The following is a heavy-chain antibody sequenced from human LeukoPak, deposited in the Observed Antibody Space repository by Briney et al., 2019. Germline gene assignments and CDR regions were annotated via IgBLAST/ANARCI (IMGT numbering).Heavy chain of an antibody. CDR3: ARKYSGTNPFDY. CDR1: GFTLNNYA. Sequence: GGSLRLSCAASGFTLNNYAMSWVRQAPGKGLEWVSIINNSGGSTYYADSVKGRFTISRDLSKNTLYLQMNSLRAEDTALYYCARKYSGTNPFDYWGQGTLVTVSS. J-gene: IGHJ4*02. CDR2: INNSGGST. V-gene: IGHV3-23*01. D-gene: IGHD1-26*01.